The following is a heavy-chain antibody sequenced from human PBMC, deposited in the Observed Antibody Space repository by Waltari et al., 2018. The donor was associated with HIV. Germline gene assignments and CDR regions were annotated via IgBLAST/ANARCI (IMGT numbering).Heavy chain of an antibody. J-gene: IGHJ4*02. CDR3: GRGSADYINY. CDR2: VSPEGGAA. V-gene: IGHV1-46*03. D-gene: IGHD4-4*01. Sequence: QVYLAQSGSEIKRPGASVKISCKTSGYTFTRFYIHWVRQAPGQGLHWVGVVSPEGGAAPFPPHFQDRLTLTADTSTDTAFLEMTKLTSADTAVYFCGRGSADYINYWGQGTLVIVS. CDR1: GYTFTRFY.